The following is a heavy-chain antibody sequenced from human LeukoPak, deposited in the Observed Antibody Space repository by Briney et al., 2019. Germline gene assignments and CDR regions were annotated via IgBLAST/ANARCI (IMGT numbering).Heavy chain of an antibody. Sequence: ASVKVSCKASGYTFTSYYMHWVRQAPGQGLEWMGIINPSGGSTSYAQKFQGRVTMTRDTSTSAVYMELSSLRSEDTAVYYCARLYSNYDYFDYWGQGTLVTVSS. J-gene: IGHJ4*02. CDR3: ARLYSNYDYFDY. D-gene: IGHD4-11*01. CDR1: GYTFTSYY. V-gene: IGHV1-46*03. CDR2: INPSGGST.